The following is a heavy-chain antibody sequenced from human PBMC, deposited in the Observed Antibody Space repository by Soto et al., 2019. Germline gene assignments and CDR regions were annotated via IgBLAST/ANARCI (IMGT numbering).Heavy chain of an antibody. V-gene: IGHV4-4*07. CDR2: IYTSGST. CDR3: ARDYAGYGYYYGMDV. CDR1: GGSLSSYY. Sequence: PSDTMSLTCTVSGGSLSSYYWSWIRQPAGKGLEWIGRIYTSGSTNYNPSLKSRVTMSVDTSKNQFSLKLSSVTAADTAVYYCARDYAGYGYYYGMDVWGQGTTVTVS. J-gene: IGHJ6*02. D-gene: IGHD2-2*01.